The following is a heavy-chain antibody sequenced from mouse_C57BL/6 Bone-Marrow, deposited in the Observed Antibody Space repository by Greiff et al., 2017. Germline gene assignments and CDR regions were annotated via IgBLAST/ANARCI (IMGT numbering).Heavy chain of an antibody. J-gene: IGHJ4*01. CDR3: APIYYYGSSFLNYAMDY. Sequence: EVQLQQSGAELVRPGSSVKMSCKTSGYTFTSYGINWVKQRPGQGLEWIGYIYIGNGYTEYNEKFKGKATLTSDTSSSTAYMQLSSLTSDDSAIYFCAPIYYYGSSFLNYAMDYWGQGTSVTVSS. V-gene: IGHV1-58*01. D-gene: IGHD1-1*01. CDR2: IYIGNGYT. CDR1: GYTFTSYG.